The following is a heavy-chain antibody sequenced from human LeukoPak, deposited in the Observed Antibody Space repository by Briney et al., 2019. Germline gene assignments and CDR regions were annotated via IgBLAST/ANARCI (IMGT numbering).Heavy chain of an antibody. CDR1: GFTFSNYA. J-gene: IGHJ4*02. V-gene: IGHV3-23*01. CDR3: AKVKGYCTGGSCSPLSDY. CDR2: ISGSGGST. D-gene: IGHD2-15*01. Sequence: GGSLRLSCAASGFTFSNYAMSWVRQAPGKGLEWVSAISGSGGSTYYADSVKGRFTISRDNSKNTLYLQMNSLRAEDTAVYYCAKVKGYCTGGSCSPLSDYWGQGTLVTVSS.